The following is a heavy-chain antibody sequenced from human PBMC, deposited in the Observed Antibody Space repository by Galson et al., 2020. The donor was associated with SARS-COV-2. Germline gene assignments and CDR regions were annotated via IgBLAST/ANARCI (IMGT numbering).Heavy chain of an antibody. CDR1: GFTFSSYA. J-gene: IGHJ4*02. CDR2: ITRSGDST. CDR3: AKDSGNRGWYFDY. D-gene: IGHD6-19*01. Sequence: GGSLSLSCVASGFTFSSYAMCWVRQAPGTGLEWVSTITRSGDSTYFPDRVKGLSTVSRDNYKNTQYLQMKSLRVEATAVYYCAKDSGNRGWYFDYWGQGTLVTVSS. V-gene: IGHV3-23*01.